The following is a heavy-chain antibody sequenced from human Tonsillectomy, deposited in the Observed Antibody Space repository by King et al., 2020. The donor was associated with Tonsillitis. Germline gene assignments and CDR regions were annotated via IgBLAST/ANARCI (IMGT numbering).Heavy chain of an antibody. V-gene: IGHV3-30*02. CDR2: IWFDARKT. J-gene: IGHJ5*01. Sequence: VQLVESGGGVVQWGGSLRLSCGASGFTFSRYGMHWVRQAPGKGLEWVARIWFDARKTDYRDSVRGRFTISRDNSRNILYLQIDSLRADDTAVYYCVKDEGYSYGPHNWFDSWGPGTLVTVYS. CDR1: GFTFSRYG. CDR3: VKDEGYSYGPHNWFDS. D-gene: IGHD5-18*01.